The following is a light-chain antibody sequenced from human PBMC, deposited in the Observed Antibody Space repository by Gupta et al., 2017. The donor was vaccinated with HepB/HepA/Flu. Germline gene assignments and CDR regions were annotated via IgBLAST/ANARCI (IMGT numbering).Light chain of an antibody. CDR2: EVT. CDR3: CSYAGSYTAL. V-gene: IGLV2-23*02. CDR1: SSDVGNYNL. J-gene: IGLJ2*01. Sequence: QSALTQPASVSGSPGQSIAISCTGTSSDVGNYNLVSWYQQYPGKAPKLMIFEVTKRPSGVSNRFSGSKSGNTASLTISGLQAEDEADYYCCSYAGSYTALFGGGTKLTVL.